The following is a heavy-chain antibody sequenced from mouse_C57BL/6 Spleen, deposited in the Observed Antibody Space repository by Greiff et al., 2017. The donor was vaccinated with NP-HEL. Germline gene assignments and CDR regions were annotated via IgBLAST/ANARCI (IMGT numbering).Heavy chain of an antibody. V-gene: IGHV1-72*01. J-gene: IGHJ4*01. Sequence: QVQLKQPGAELVKPGASVKLSCKASGYTFTSYWMHWVKQRPGRGLEWIGRIDPNSGGTKYNEKFKSKATLTVDKPSSTAYMQLSSLTSEDSAVYYCARGAYYDYAYYYAMDYWGQGTSVTVSS. CDR1: GYTFTSYW. D-gene: IGHD2-4*01. CDR3: ARGAYYDYAYYYAMDY. CDR2: IDPNSGGT.